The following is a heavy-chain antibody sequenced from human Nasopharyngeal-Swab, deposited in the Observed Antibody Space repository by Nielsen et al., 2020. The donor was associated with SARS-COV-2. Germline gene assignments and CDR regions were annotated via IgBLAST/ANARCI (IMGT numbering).Heavy chain of an antibody. V-gene: IGHV4-61*02. CDR3: ARGLRGVTTYYYYYYMDV. Sequence: LRLSCTVSGGSTSSGSYYWSWIRQPAGKGLEWIGRIYTSGSTNYNPSLKSRVTISVDTSKNQFSLKLSSVTAADTAVYYCARGLRGVTTYYYYYYMDVWGKGTTVTVSS. J-gene: IGHJ6*03. CDR2: IYTSGST. CDR1: GGSTSSGSYY. D-gene: IGHD4-17*01.